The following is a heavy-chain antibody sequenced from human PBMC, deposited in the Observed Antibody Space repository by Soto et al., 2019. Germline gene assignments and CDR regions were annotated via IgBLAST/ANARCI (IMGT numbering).Heavy chain of an antibody. J-gene: IGHJ6*02. Sequence: GASVKVSCKASGYTFTGYYMHWVRQAPGQGLEWMGWINPNSGGTNYAQKFQGRVTMTRDTSISTAYMELSRLRSDDTAVYYCARDGRITIFGAAKLSMDVWGQGTTVTVSS. D-gene: IGHD3-3*01. CDR2: INPNSGGT. V-gene: IGHV1-2*02. CDR3: ARDGRITIFGAAKLSMDV. CDR1: GYTFTGYY.